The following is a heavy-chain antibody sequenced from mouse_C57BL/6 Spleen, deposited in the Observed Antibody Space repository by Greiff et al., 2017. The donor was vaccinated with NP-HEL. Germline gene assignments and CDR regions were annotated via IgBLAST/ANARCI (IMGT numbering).Heavy chain of an antibody. V-gene: IGHV5-6*01. J-gene: IGHJ3*01. CDR2: ISSGGSYT. CDR3: ARHRGDSSGPHFAY. CDR1: GFTFSSYG. Sequence: EVQLVESGGDLVKPGGSLKLSCAASGFTFSSYGMSWVRQTPDKRLEWVANISSGGSYTYYPDSVKGRFTISRDNAKNTLYLQMSSLKSEDTALYYCARHRGDSSGPHFAYWGQGTLVTVSA. D-gene: IGHD3-2*02.